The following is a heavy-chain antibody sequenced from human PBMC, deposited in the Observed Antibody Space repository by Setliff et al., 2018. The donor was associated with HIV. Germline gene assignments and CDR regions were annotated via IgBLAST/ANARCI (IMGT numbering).Heavy chain of an antibody. Sequence: LSLTCAVYGGSFPAYYWNWIRQPPGKGLEWIGEINYEGDTTYNPSLKSGVNMFIDTSKKQFSLKVASVTAADTAVYYCARGVRGVIIDWYYFDYWGQGTLVTVSS. D-gene: IGHD3-10*01. V-gene: IGHV4-34*01. CDR1: GGSFPAYY. J-gene: IGHJ4*02. CDR2: INYEGDT. CDR3: ARGVRGVIIDWYYFDY.